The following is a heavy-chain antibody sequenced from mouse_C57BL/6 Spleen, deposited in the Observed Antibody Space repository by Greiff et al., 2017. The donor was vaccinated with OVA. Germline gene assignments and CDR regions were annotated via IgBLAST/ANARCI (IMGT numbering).Heavy chain of an antibody. D-gene: IGHD3-3*01. J-gene: IGHJ4*01. CDR3: ARAKGLVYAMDY. V-gene: IGHV1-59*01. CDR1: GYTFTSYW. CDR2: IDPSDSYT. Sequence: QVQLQQPGAELVRPGTSVKLSCKASGYTFTSYWMHWVKQRPGQGLEWIGVIDPSDSYTNYNQKFKGKATLTVDTSSSTAYMQLSSLTSEDSAVYDCARAKGLVYAMDYWGQGTSVTVSS.